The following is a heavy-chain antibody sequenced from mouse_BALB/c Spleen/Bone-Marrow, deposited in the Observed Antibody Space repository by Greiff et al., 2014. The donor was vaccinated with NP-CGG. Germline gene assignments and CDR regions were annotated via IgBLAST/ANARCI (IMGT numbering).Heavy chain of an antibody. CDR3: TTGTRFAY. Sequence: QVQLKESGAELVRPGASVKLSCKASGYTFTSYWINWVKQRPGQGLEWIGNIYPSDSYTNYNQKFKDKATLTVDKSSSTAYMQLSSPTSEDSAVYYCTTGTRFAYWRQGTLVTVSA. D-gene: IGHD4-1*01. V-gene: IGHV1-69*02. CDR2: IYPSDSYT. J-gene: IGHJ3*01. CDR1: GYTFTSYW.